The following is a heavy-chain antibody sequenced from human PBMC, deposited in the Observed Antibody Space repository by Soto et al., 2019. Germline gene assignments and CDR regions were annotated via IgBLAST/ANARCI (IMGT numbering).Heavy chain of an antibody. J-gene: IGHJ4*02. CDR2: INHSGST. CDR1: GWSFSGYY. D-gene: IGHD5-12*01. CDR3: ASHRSGYCGYDYSYYFDY. Sequence: SETLSLTCAVYGWSFSGYYWSWIRQPPGKGLEWIGEINHSGSTNYNPSLKSRVTISVDTSKNQFSLKLSSVTAADTAVYYCASHRSGYCGYDYSYYFDYWGQGTLVTVSS. V-gene: IGHV4-34*01.